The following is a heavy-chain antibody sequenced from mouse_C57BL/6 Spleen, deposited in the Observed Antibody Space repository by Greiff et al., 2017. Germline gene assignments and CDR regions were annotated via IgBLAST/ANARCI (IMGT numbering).Heavy chain of an antibody. CDR3: ARWDYWYDGYFEGDY. J-gene: IGHJ2*01. V-gene: IGHV1-42*01. D-gene: IGHD2-3*01. CDR1: GYSFTGYY. CDR2: INPSTGGT. Sequence: EVQLQQSGPELVKPGASVKISCKASGYSFTGYYMNWVKQSPEKSLEWIGEINPSTGGTTYNQKFKAKATLTVDKSSSTAYMQLKSLTSEDSAVYYCARWDYWYDGYFEGDYWGQGTTLTVSS.